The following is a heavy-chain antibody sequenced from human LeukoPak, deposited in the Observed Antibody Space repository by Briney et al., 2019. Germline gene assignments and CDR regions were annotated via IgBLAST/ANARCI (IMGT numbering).Heavy chain of an antibody. D-gene: IGHD5-18*01. CDR3: ARETAMVTGFDY. V-gene: IGHV1-46*01. J-gene: IGHJ4*02. CDR2: INPSGGST. CDR1: GYTFTGYY. Sequence: GASVKVSCKASGYTFTGYYMHWVRQAPGQGLEWMGIINPSGGSTSYAQKFQGRVTMTRDTSTSTVYMELSSLRSEDTAVYYCARETAMVTGFDYWGQGTLVTVSS.